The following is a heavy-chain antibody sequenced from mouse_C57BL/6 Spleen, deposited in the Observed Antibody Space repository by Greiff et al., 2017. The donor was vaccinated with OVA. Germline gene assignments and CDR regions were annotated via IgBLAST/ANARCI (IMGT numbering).Heavy chain of an antibody. CDR2: IDPSDSET. D-gene: IGHD3-3*01. V-gene: IGHV1-52*01. CDR3: ARKGLPNYFDY. J-gene: IGHJ2*01. CDR1: GYTFTSYW. Sequence: QVQLQQPGAELVRPGSSVKLSCKASGYTFTSYWMHWVKQRPIQGLEWIGNIDPSDSETHYNQKFKDKATLTVDKSSSTAYMQLSSLTSEDSAVYYCARKGLPNYFDYWGQGTTLTVSS.